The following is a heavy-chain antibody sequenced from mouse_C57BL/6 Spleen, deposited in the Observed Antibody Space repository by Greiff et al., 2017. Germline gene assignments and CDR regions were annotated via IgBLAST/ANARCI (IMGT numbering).Heavy chain of an antibody. Sequence: QVQLKESGAELVRPGASVTLSCKASGYTFTDYEMHWVKQTPVHGLEWIGAIDPETGGTAYNQKFKGKAILTADKSSSTAYMELRSLTSEDSAVYYCTVVERYFDVWGTGTTVTVSS. J-gene: IGHJ1*03. CDR2: IDPETGGT. CDR3: TVVERYFDV. CDR1: GYTFTDYE. D-gene: IGHD1-1*01. V-gene: IGHV1-15*01.